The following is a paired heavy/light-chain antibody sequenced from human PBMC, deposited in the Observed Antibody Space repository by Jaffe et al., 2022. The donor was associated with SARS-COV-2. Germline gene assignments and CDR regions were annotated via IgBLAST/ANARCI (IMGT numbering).Light chain of an antibody. V-gene: IGKV1-12*01. CDR1: QGIGTW. CDR2: AAS. J-gene: IGKJ3*01. CDR3: QQANSLPT. Sequence: DLQMTQSPSSVSASVGDRITISCRARQGIGTWLAWYQQKPGQAPKLLIYAASTLHSGVPSRFSGSGSGTDFTLTISSLQPEDSATYYCQQANSLPTFGPGTKVEVK.
Heavy chain of an antibody. CDR3: ARVNSPRDFGDYSIPD. Sequence: QVQLQESGPGLVKPSQTLSLTCSVSGASINSGNYYWGWIRQPAGKGLEWIGRIYTSGSTNYNPSLESRVTMSLDTSKNHFSLELTSVTAADTAVYFCARVNSPRDFGDYSIPDWGQGTLVTVSS. V-gene: IGHV4-61*02. CDR2: IYTSGST. J-gene: IGHJ4*02. CDR1: GASINSGNYY. D-gene: IGHD4-17*01.